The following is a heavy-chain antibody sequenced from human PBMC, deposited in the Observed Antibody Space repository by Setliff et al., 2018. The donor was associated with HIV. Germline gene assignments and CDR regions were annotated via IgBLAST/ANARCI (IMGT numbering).Heavy chain of an antibody. V-gene: IGHV1-46*01. J-gene: IGHJ6*03. CDR2: INPSGGGT. CDR3: ARGGQYSGSYLPRDYYMDV. D-gene: IGHD1-26*01. Sequence: ASVKVSCTASGSTFTSYIHWVRQTPGQGLECMGMINPSGGGTSYAQKFQGRVTMTRDTSTSTVYMELSSLRSEDTAVYYCARGGQYSGSYLPRDYYMDVWGKGTTVTVSS. CDR1: GSTFTSY.